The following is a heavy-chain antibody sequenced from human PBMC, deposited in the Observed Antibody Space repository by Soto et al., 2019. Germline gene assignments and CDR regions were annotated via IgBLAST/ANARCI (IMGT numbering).Heavy chain of an antibody. D-gene: IGHD3-10*01. Sequence: QVPLVQSGAEVKKPGASVKVSCKASGYTFTSYDINWVRQATGQGLEWMGWMNPNRGNTGYAQKFQGRGTMTRNTSISTAYMALSSLRSEDTAVYYCARGGYSGSGRPFDPWGQGTLVTVSS. CDR3: ARGGYSGSGRPFDP. CDR1: GYTFTSYD. V-gene: IGHV1-8*01. CDR2: MNPNRGNT. J-gene: IGHJ5*02.